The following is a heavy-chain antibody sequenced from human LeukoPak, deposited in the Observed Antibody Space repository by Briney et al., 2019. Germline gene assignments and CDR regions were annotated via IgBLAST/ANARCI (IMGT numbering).Heavy chain of an antibody. D-gene: IGHD3-22*01. CDR3: ARDGHRMYYYGSSDYRFDY. J-gene: IGHJ4*02. Sequence: ASVKVSCKASGYTFTAYYIHWVRKAPGQGLEWMAWINPNNGDTKYAQKLQGRVTMTTDTSTYTVYMEMRSLRSDDTAVYYCARDGHRMYYYGSSDYRFDYWGQGTLVTVSS. V-gene: IGHV1-18*04. CDR1: GYTFTAYY. CDR2: INPNNGDT.